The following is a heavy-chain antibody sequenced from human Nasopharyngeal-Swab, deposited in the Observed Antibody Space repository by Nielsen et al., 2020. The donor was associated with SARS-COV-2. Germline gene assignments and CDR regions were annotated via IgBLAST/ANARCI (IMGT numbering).Heavy chain of an antibody. CDR2: INQDGSEE. Sequence: GESLKISCAASGLSISGDWMSWVRQAPGKGLEWVANINQDGSEEYYVASVKGRFTISRDNAKKTLYLQMNSLRAEDTAVYYCARTRYCSSGSCYMDVWGKGTTVTVSS. CDR1: GLSISGDW. D-gene: IGHD2-15*01. CDR3: ARTRYCSSGSCYMDV. J-gene: IGHJ6*03. V-gene: IGHV3-7*01.